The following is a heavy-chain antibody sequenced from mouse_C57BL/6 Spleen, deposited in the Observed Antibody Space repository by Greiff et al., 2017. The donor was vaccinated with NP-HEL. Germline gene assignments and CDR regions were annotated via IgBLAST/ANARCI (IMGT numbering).Heavy chain of an antibody. Sequence: EVQLQQSGPELVKPGASVKISCKASGYSFTDYNMNWVKQSNGKSLEWIGVINPNYGTTSYNQKFKGKATLTVDQSSSTAYMQLNSLTSEDSAVYYCASSRVYGNSRAMDYWGQGTSVTVSS. J-gene: IGHJ4*01. CDR1: GYSFTDYN. CDR2: INPNYGTT. CDR3: ASSRVYGNSRAMDY. V-gene: IGHV1-39*01. D-gene: IGHD2-1*01.